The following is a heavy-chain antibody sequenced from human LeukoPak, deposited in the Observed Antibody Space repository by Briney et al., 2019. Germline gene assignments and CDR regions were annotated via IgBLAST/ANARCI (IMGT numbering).Heavy chain of an antibody. CDR3: ARFPLDLYYDILTGYYVGAFDI. J-gene: IGHJ3*02. D-gene: IGHD3-9*01. Sequence: KPSETLSLTCSVSGDSISGRSWHRIRQSAGKGLEWIGRSHTSGSTNKNPSLKSRVTLSLDTSKNQFSLTLRSVTAADTAVYYCARFPLDLYYDILTGYYVGAFDIWGQGTMVTVSS. V-gene: IGHV4-4*07. CDR1: GDSISGRS. CDR2: SHTSGST.